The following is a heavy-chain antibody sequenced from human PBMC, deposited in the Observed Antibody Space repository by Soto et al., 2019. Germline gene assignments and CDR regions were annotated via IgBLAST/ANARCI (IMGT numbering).Heavy chain of an antibody. J-gene: IGHJ6*02. Sequence: ASVKVSCKASGYTLTSYYMHWVRQAPGQGLEWMGIIDPSGGSTSYAQKFHGRVTMTRDTSTSTVYMELSSLRSEDTAVYYCARDLTTTTVVTPFDYYYYGMDVWGQGTTVTVSS. CDR1: GYTLTSYY. CDR3: ARDLTTTTVVTPFDYYYYGMDV. V-gene: IGHV1-46*01. D-gene: IGHD4-17*01. CDR2: IDPSGGST.